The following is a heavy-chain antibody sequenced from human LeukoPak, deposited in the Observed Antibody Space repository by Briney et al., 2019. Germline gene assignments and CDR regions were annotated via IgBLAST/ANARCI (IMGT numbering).Heavy chain of an antibody. CDR1: GFAFNKYW. D-gene: IGHD3-22*01. CDR3: ATGNYYDSRGYYTFGH. V-gene: IGHV3-74*01. J-gene: IGHJ4*02. CDR2: INGDGSTT. Sequence: SGGSVRLSCAASGFAFNKYWMHWVRHTPGKGLVWVSRINGDGSTTSYADSVKGGFTISRDNAKNTLYLQMSSLRAEDTAVYYCATGNYYDSRGYYTFGHWGQGTLVTVSS.